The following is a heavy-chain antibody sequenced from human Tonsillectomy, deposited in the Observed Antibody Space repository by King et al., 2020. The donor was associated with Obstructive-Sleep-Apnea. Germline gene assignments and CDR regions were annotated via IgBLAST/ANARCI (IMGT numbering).Heavy chain of an antibody. Sequence: VQLVESGGGLVQPGGSLRLSCAGSGFTFRSYARSLGRQVPGKGLGWVSGISGRWGGTYYPDSWKGRVTIPRDNSKKRLYLQMNSLRAEDTAVYYCVKDSMDYDTLTGPVDYWGQGTLVTVSS. CDR1: GFTFRSYA. CDR3: VKDSMDYDTLTGPVDY. V-gene: IGHV3-23*04. CDR2: ISGRWGGT. J-gene: IGHJ4*02. D-gene: IGHD3-9*01.